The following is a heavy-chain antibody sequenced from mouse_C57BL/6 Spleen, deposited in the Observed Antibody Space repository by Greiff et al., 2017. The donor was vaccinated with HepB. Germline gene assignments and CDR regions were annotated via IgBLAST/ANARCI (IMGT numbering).Heavy chain of an antibody. D-gene: IGHD2-4*01. CDR1: GYTFTSYW. CDR3: ARYYDYDRAMDY. V-gene: IGHV1-64*01. J-gene: IGHJ4*01. Sequence: QVQLQQPGAELVKPGASVKLSCKASGYTFTSYWMHWVKQRPGQGLEWIGLIHPNSGSTNYNEKFKSKATLTVDKSSSTAYMQLSSLTSEDSAVYYYARYYDYDRAMDYWGQGTSVTVSS. CDR2: IHPNSGST.